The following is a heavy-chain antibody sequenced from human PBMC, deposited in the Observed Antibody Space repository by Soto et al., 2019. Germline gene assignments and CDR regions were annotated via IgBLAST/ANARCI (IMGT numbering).Heavy chain of an antibody. CDR1: GFTFSSYS. Sequence: GGSLRLSCAASGFTFSSYSMNWVRQAPGKGLEWVSYISSSSSTIYYADSVKGRFTISRDNAKNSLYLQMNSLRAEDTAVYYCARDRDTMVRGVTYDYWGQGTLVTVSS. CDR2: ISSSSSTI. D-gene: IGHD3-10*01. CDR3: ARDRDTMVRGVTYDY. V-gene: IGHV3-48*01. J-gene: IGHJ4*02.